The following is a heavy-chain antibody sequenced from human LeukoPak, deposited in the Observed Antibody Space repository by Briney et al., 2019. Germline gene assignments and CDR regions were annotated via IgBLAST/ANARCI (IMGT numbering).Heavy chain of an antibody. CDR3: ATGTFGSGDY. V-gene: IGHV4-61*02. J-gene: IGHJ4*02. Sequence: SETLSLTCTVSGGSISSGSYYWSWIWQPAGKGLEWIGRIYTSGSTNYNPSLKSRVTISVDTSKNQFSLKLSSVTAADTAVYYCATGTFGSGDYWGQGTLVTVSS. D-gene: IGHD6-19*01. CDR1: GGSISSGSYY. CDR2: IYTSGST.